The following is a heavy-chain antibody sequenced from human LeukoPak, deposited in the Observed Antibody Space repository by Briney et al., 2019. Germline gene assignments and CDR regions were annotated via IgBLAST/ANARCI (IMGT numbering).Heavy chain of an antibody. CDR2: INTDGSST. Sequence: GGSLRLSCAASGFTFSSYWMHWVRQAPGKGLVWVSRINTDGSSTNYADSVKGRFAISRDNAKNTLYLQMNSLRAEDTAVYYCAKDTSITMIVVAEYYFDYWGQGTLVTVSS. CDR3: AKDTSITMIVVAEYYFDY. V-gene: IGHV3-74*01. D-gene: IGHD3-22*01. J-gene: IGHJ4*02. CDR1: GFTFSSYW.